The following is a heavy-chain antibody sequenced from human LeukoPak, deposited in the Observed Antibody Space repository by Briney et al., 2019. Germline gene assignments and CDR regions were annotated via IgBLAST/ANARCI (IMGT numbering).Heavy chain of an antibody. J-gene: IGHJ5*02. CDR1: GDSISSGGYY. V-gene: IGHV4-31*03. D-gene: IGHD3-16*01. CDR3: ARVTAYRNYFDP. Sequence: PSETLSLTCTVSGDSISSGGYYWSWIRQYPGKGLEWIGFIYHSGTTYFNPSLKSRVIISVDTTKNQFSLKLSSVTAADTAVYYCARVTAYRNYFDPWGQGTLVTVSS. CDR2: IYHSGTT.